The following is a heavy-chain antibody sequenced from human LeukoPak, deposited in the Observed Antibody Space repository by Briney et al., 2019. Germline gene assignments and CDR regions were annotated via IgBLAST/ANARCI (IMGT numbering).Heavy chain of an antibody. Sequence: PGGSLRLSCAASGFTFSSYAMHWVRQAPGKGLEWVAVISYDGSNKYYADSVKGRFTISRDNSKNTLYLQMNSLRAEDTAVYYCARETIQYYDFWSGYFQNYYYYYMDVWGKGTTVTVSS. CDR1: GFTFSSYA. J-gene: IGHJ6*03. CDR2: ISYDGSNK. D-gene: IGHD3-3*01. V-gene: IGHV3-30*04. CDR3: ARETIQYYDFWSGYFQNYYYYYMDV.